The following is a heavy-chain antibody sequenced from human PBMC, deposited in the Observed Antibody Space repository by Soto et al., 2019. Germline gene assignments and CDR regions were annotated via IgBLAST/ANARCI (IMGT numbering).Heavy chain of an antibody. CDR2: TYYRSKWYN. Sequence: SQTLSLTCVISGGSVSSNSAAWNWIRQSPSRGLEWLGRTYYRSKWYNDYAVSVKSRITINPDTSKNQFSLQLNSVTPEDTAVYYCARGRYDFWSGYHPDYYYGMDVWGQGTTVTVSS. J-gene: IGHJ6*02. CDR3: ARGRYDFWSGYHPDYYYGMDV. V-gene: IGHV6-1*01. D-gene: IGHD3-3*01. CDR1: GGSVSSNSAA.